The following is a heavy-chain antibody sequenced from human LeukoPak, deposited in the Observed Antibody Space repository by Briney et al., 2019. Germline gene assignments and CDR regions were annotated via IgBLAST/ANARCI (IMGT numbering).Heavy chain of an antibody. CDR3: ARVGHETGSFDY. CDR2: IIPIFGTA. D-gene: IGHD1-14*01. CDR1: GGTFSSYA. J-gene: IGHJ4*02. V-gene: IGHV1-69*05. Sequence: ASVKVSCKASGGTFSSYAISWVRQAPGQGLEWMGGIIPIFGTANYAQKFQGRVTITTDESTSTAYMELSSLRSEDTAVYYCARVGHETGSFDYWGQGTLVTVSS.